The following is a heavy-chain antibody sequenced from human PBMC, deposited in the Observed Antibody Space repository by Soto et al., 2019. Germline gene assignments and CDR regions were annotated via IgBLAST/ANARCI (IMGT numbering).Heavy chain of an antibody. CDR2: ISYDGNNR. CDR1: GFTFSNFA. Sequence: QVQLVESGGGVVQPGGSLRLSCAASGFTFSNFAMHWVRQAPGKGLEWVTVISYDGNNRYYTDSVKGRFTISRDNSQNTLYLQMNSLRAEDTAVYYCAKDRYGDHSSDGMDVWGQGTTVTVSS. J-gene: IGHJ6*02. D-gene: IGHD4-17*01. V-gene: IGHV3-30*18. CDR3: AKDRYGDHSSDGMDV.